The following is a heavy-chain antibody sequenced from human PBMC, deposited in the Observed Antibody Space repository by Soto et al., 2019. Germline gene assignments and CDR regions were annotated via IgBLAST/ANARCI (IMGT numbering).Heavy chain of an antibody. CDR2: ISGGGGST. D-gene: IGHD3-9*01. J-gene: IGHJ4*02. CDR1: GCTFSSYA. V-gene: IGHV3-23*01. Sequence: PGGSLRLSCAASGCTFSSYAMSWVRQAPGKGLEWVSAISGGGGSTYYADSVKGRLTISRDNSKNTLYLQMNSLRAEDTALYYCAKGSHYDILTAYHAFDYWGPGTLVTVSS. CDR3: AKGSHYDILTAYHAFDY.